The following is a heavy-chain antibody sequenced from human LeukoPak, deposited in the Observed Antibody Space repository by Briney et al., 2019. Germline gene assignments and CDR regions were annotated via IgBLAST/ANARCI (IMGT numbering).Heavy chain of an antibody. Sequence: GESLKISCKGSGYSFTSYWIGWVRQMPGKGLEWMGIIYPGDSDTRYSPSFQGQVTISADKSISTAYLQWSSLKASDTAMYYCARLEGIAAAGTGWFDPWGQGTLVTVSS. J-gene: IGHJ5*02. V-gene: IGHV5-51*01. D-gene: IGHD6-13*01. CDR2: IYPGDSDT. CDR3: ARLEGIAAAGTGWFDP. CDR1: GYSFTSYW.